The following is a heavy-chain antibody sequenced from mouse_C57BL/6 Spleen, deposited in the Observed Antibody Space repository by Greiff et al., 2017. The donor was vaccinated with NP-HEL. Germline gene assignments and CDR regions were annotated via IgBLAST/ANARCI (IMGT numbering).Heavy chain of an antibody. D-gene: IGHD2-12*01. CDR3: ARYRVTALNYYAMDY. Sequence: EVKLMESGGGLVQPGGSLSLSCAASGFTFTDYYMSWVRQPPGKALEWLGFIRNKANGYTTEYNASVKGRFTISSDNSQSILYLQMNAQRAKNSDNYYCARYRVTALNYYAMDYWGQGTSVTVAS. V-gene: IGHV7-3*01. CDR2: IRNKANGYTT. J-gene: IGHJ4*01. CDR1: GFTFTDYY.